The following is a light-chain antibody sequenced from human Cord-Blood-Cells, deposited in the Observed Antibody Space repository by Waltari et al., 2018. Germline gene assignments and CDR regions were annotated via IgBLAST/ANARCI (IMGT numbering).Light chain of an antibody. CDR1: SSDVGGYNY. Sequence: QSALTQPASVSGSPGQSITISCTGTSSDVGGYNYVSWYQQHPGKAPKRMIYDVSKRPSGVSSRFSGSKSGNTASLTISGLQAEDEADYYCSSYTSSSTLWVFGGGTKLTVL. CDR2: DVS. J-gene: IGLJ3*02. V-gene: IGLV2-14*01. CDR3: SSYTSSSTLWV.